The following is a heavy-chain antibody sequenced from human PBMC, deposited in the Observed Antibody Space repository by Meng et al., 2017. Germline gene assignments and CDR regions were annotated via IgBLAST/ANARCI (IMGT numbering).Heavy chain of an antibody. Sequence: QGRRQQWGAGLLKASGAPSLPCAVYGGSFSGYYWSWIRQPPGKGLEWIGEINHSGSTNYNPSLKSRVTISVDTSKNQFSLKLSSVSAADTAVYYCARGRLRAYGSGSPEDYWGQGTLVTVSS. V-gene: IGHV4-34*01. CDR3: ARGRLRAYGSGSPEDY. CDR1: GGSFSGYY. CDR2: INHSGST. D-gene: IGHD3-10*01. J-gene: IGHJ4*02.